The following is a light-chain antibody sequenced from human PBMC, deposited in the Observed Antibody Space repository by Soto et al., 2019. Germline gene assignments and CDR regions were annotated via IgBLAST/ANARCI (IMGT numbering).Light chain of an antibody. Sequence: EMVLTQSPGTLSLSPGERATLSCRASQSVSSSYLAWYQQKPGQAPRLLIYGASSRATGIPDRFSGSGSGSDLTLTISRLEPEDFAVYYCQQYGSSPGTFGGGTKVEVK. J-gene: IGKJ4*01. CDR1: QSVSSSY. CDR3: QQYGSSPGT. V-gene: IGKV3-20*01. CDR2: GAS.